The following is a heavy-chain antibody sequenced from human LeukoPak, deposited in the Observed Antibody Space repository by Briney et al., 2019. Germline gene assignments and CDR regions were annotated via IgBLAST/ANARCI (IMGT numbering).Heavy chain of an antibody. CDR2: INISKGNR. CDR1: GDTRTTDG. V-gene: IGHV1-18*01. Sequence: ASVKVSCKASGDTRTTDGITWVRQAPGQGVEWMGWINISKGNRNYAKKFQDRVTLTIDTSTSTAYMELRSLRADDTAVYYCARDRYMVIDFNFYYYMDVWGKGTTVTVSS. J-gene: IGHJ6*03. D-gene: IGHD2/OR15-2a*01. CDR3: ARDRYMVIDFNFYYYMDV.